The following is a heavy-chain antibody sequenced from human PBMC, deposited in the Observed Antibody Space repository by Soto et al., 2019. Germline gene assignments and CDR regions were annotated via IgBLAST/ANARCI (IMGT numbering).Heavy chain of an antibody. Sequence: SETLSLTCTVSGDSITSYNWNWLRQPPGKALEWIGYVYSSGSTNYNPSLKSRVTISVDTSRNRFSLKVNSVTAADTAVYYCARRAVVAVTGSLDNWLDPWGQGILVTVS. CDR3: ARRAVVAVTGSLDNWLDP. D-gene: IGHD2-21*01. CDR1: GDSITSYN. J-gene: IGHJ5*02. V-gene: IGHV4-59*01. CDR2: VYSSGST.